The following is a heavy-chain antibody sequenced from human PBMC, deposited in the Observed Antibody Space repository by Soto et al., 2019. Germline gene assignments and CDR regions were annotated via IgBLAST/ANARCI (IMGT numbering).Heavy chain of an antibody. J-gene: IGHJ5*02. Sequence: GGSLRTSCSPPGFTLSSYAMSWGRPAPGKGLEWVSAISGSGGSTYYADSVKGRFTISRDNSKNTLYLQMNSLRAEDTAVYYCAKSPTVTTGWFDPWGQGTLVTVSS. CDR1: GFTLSSYA. CDR3: AKSPTVTTGWFDP. CDR2: ISGSGGST. V-gene: IGHV3-23*01. D-gene: IGHD4-4*01.